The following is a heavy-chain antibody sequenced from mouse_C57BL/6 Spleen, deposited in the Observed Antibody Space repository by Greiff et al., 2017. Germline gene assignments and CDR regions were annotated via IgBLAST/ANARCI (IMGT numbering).Heavy chain of an antibody. D-gene: IGHD2-5*01. J-gene: IGHJ3*01. Sequence: EVQLVESGGGLVQPKGSLKLSCAASGFSFNTYAMNWVRQAPGKGLEWVARIRSKSNNYATYYADSVKDRFTISRDDSESMLYLQMNNLKTEDTAMYYCVRGDYSNSFAYWGQGTLVTVSA. V-gene: IGHV10-1*01. CDR2: IRSKSNNYAT. CDR1: GFSFNTYA. CDR3: VRGDYSNSFAY.